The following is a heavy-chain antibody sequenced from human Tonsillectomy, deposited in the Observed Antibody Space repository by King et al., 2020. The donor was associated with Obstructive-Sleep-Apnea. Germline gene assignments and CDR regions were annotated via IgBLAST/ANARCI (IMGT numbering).Heavy chain of an antibody. Sequence: VQLVESGGGLVQPGGSLRLSCAASGFTFSSYAMSLVRQAPGKGLEWVSGISGSGGSTYYAASRKGRFTISRDNSKNTLYLQMNSLRAEDTAVYYCAKGAGVDVPFDYWGQGTLVTVSS. V-gene: IGHV3-23*04. J-gene: IGHJ4*02. D-gene: IGHD2-8*01. CDR2: ISGSGGST. CDR3: AKGAGVDVPFDY. CDR1: GFTFSSYA.